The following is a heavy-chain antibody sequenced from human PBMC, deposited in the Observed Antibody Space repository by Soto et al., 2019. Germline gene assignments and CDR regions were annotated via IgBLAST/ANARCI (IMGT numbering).Heavy chain of an antibody. J-gene: IGHJ4*02. CDR1: GYTLTELS. Sequence: ASVKVSCKVSGYTLTELSMHWVRQAPGKGLEWMGGFDPEDGETIYAQKFQGRVTMTEGTSTDTAYMELSSLRSEDTAVYYCATQIRYCSSTSCSYKAGFDYWGQGTLVTVSS. V-gene: IGHV1-24*01. D-gene: IGHD2-2*01. CDR3: ATQIRYCSSTSCSYKAGFDY. CDR2: FDPEDGET.